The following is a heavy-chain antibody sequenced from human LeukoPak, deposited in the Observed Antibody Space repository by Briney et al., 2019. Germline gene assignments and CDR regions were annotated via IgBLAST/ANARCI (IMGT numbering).Heavy chain of an antibody. CDR3: ARDGYNSHFDY. V-gene: IGHV3-30*04. CDR1: GFTFSSYA. D-gene: IGHD5-24*01. J-gene: IGHJ4*02. Sequence: GGSLRLSCAASGFTFSSYAMHWVRQAPGKGLEWVAVISYDGSNKYYADSVKGRFTISRDNSKNTLYLQMNSLRAEDTAVYYCARDGYNSHFDYWGQGTLVTVSS. CDR2: ISYDGSNK.